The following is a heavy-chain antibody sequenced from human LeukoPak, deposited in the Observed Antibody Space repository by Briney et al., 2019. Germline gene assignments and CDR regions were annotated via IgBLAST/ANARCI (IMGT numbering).Heavy chain of an antibody. Sequence: SVKVSCMASGGTFSSYAISWVRQAPGQGLEWMGGIIPIFGTANYAQKFQGRVTITADESTSAAYMELSSLRSEDTAVYYCARVVAVAGTYFDYWGQGTLVTVSS. J-gene: IGHJ4*02. D-gene: IGHD6-19*01. CDR1: GGTFSSYA. CDR2: IIPIFGTA. CDR3: ARVVAVAGTYFDY. V-gene: IGHV1-69*13.